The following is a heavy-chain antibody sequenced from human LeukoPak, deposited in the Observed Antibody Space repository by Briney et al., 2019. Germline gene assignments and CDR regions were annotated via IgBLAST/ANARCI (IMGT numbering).Heavy chain of an antibody. J-gene: IGHJ4*02. CDR2: IIPIFGTA. V-gene: IGHV1-69*05. CDR3: ASGTSSGYYYFDY. D-gene: IGHD3-22*01. Sequence: SVKVSCKASGGTFSSYAISWVRQAPGQGLEWMGGIIPIFGTANYAQKFQGRVTITTDESTSTAYMELSSLRSEDTAVYYCASGTSSGYYYFDYWGQGTLVTVSS. CDR1: GGTFSSYA.